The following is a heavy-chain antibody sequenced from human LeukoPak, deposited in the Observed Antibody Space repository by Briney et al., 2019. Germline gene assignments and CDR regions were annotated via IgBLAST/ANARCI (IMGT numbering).Heavy chain of an antibody. J-gene: IGHJ4*02. V-gene: IGHV1-2*02. CDR3: ARGPAYGHYYFDY. D-gene: IGHD4-17*01. CDR2: INSNSCCT. CDR1: VYTFTGYY. Sequence: ASVKVSCKASVYTFTGYYMQWVRQAPGHGLEGMGWINSNSCCTNYAQKFQGRVTMTRDTSISTAYMEMSRLRSDDTAVYYCARGPAYGHYYFDYWGQGTLVTVSS.